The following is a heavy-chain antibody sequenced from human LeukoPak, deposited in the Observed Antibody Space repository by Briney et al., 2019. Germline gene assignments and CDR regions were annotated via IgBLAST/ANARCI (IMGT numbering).Heavy chain of an antibody. V-gene: IGHV3-33*01. CDR1: GFTFSTYG. J-gene: IGHJ4*02. CDR2: VWSDGNGK. Sequence: GGSLRLSCAASGFTFSTYGMHWVRQAPGKGLEWVALVWSDGNGKFYADSVKGRFTISRDNSKNTVYLQMNSLRAEDTAVYYCVSVLTVTFGSWGQGTLVTVSS. D-gene: IGHD4-17*01. CDR3: VSVLTVTFGS.